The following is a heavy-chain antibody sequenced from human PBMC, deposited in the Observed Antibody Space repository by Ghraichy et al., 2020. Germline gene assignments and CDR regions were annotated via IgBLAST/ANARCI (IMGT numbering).Heavy chain of an antibody. CDR1: DGSVNSESYS. CDR3: ARGIIVAPVLGAFDM. CDR2: IYYRGNT. D-gene: IGHD5-12*01. J-gene: IGHJ3*02. Sequence: SDTLSLTCTVSDGSVNSESYSWNWVRQPPGKGLEWIGNIYYRGNTQYSPSLKSRATISLDTPKNQFSLKLSSVTAADTAVYYCARGIIVAPVLGAFDMWGQGTTVIVSS. V-gene: IGHV4-61*01.